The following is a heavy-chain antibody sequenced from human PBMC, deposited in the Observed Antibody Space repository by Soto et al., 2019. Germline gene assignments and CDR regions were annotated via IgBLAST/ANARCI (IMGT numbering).Heavy chain of an antibody. V-gene: IGHV4-4*02. D-gene: IGHD6-13*01. Sequence: SETLSLTCAVSGGSISSSNWWSWVRQPPGKGLEWIGEIYHSGSISYNPSLKSRLTISVDKSKNQFTLQLTSVTVADTAVYYCATSFGNAWYTYWGQGTQVTVSS. J-gene: IGHJ4*02. CDR2: IYHSGSI. CDR1: GGSISSSNW. CDR3: ATSFGNAWYTY.